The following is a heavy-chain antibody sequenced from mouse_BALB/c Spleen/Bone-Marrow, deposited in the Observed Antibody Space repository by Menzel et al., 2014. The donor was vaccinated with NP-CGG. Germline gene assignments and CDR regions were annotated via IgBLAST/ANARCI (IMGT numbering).Heavy chain of an antibody. V-gene: IGHV1-7*01. J-gene: IGHJ3*01. CDR2: INPSTGYT. D-gene: IGHD2-3*01. CDR3: ARYDGYEAY. Sequence: LQESGAELAKPGASVRMSCKASGHTFTSYWMHWVKQRPGQGLEWIGYINPSTGYTEYNQKFKDKATLTADKSSSTAYMQLSSLTSEDPAVYYCARYDGYEAYWGQGTLVTVSA. CDR1: GHTFTSYW.